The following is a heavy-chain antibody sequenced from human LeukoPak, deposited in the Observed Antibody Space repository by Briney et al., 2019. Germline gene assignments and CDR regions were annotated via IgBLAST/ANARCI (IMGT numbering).Heavy chain of an antibody. CDR2: IIPIFGTA. CDR3: ARGRGGDRYKSCPLDY. D-gene: IGHD2-21*02. Sequence: GSSVKVSCKASGGTFSSYAISWVRQAPGQGLEWMGGIIPIFGTANYAQKFQGRVTITTDESTSTAYMELSSLRSEDTAVYYCARGRGGDRYKSCPLDYWGQGTLVTVSS. V-gene: IGHV1-69*05. J-gene: IGHJ4*02. CDR1: GGTFSSYA.